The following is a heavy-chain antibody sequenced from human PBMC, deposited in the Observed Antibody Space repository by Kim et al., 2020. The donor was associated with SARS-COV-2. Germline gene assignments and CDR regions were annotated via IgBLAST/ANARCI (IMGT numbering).Heavy chain of an antibody. Sequence: ANYAQKFQGRVTITADKSTSTAYMELSSLRSEDTAVYYCARWYSGSYYDYWGQGTLVTVSS. CDR2: A. V-gene: IGHV1-69*02. CDR3: ARWYSGSYYDY. J-gene: IGHJ4*02. D-gene: IGHD1-26*01.